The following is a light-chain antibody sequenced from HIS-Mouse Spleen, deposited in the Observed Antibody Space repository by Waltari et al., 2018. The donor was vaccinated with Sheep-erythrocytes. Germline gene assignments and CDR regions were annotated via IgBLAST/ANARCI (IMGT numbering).Light chain of an antibody. CDR3: CSYAGSYNHV. J-gene: IGLJ1*01. Sequence: QSALTQPRSVPGSPGQSVPIPCTAPSSDVGGYNYVSWYQQHPGKAPKLMIYDVSKRPSGVPDRFSGSKSGNTASLTISGLQAEDEADYYCCSYAGSYNHVFGTGTKVTVL. V-gene: IGLV2-11*01. CDR2: DVS. CDR1: SSDVGGYNY.